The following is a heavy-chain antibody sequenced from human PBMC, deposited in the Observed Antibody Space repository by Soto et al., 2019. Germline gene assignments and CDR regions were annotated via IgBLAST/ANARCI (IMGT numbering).Heavy chain of an antibody. V-gene: IGHV1-8*02. Sequence: ASVKVSCKASGYTFTSYGISWVRQATGQGLEWMGWMNPNSGNTGYAQKFQGRVTMTRNTSISTAYMELSSLRSEDTAVYYCARGYGYFDWLSEYFQHWGQGTLVTVSS. J-gene: IGHJ1*01. D-gene: IGHD3-9*01. CDR1: GYTFTSYG. CDR3: ARGYGYFDWLSEYFQH. CDR2: MNPNSGNT.